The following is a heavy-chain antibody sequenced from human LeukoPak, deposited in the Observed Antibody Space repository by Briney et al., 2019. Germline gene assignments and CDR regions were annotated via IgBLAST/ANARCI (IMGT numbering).Heavy chain of an antibody. CDR1: GFTFSSYA. D-gene: IGHD6-19*01. CDR3: AKIGVSGYNSGDYFDY. Sequence: GGSLRLSCAASGFTFSSYAMSWVRQAQGKGLEWVSVFSDSAGTTFYADSVKGRFTISRDNSKNTLYLQMNSLRAEDTAIYYCAKIGVSGYNSGDYFDYWGQGTLVTVSS. CDR2: FSDSAGTT. V-gene: IGHV3-23*01. J-gene: IGHJ4*02.